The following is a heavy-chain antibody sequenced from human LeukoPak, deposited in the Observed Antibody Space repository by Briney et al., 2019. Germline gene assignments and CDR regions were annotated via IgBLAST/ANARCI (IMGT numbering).Heavy chain of an antibody. CDR2: TYSGGST. Sequence: GGSPRLSCAASGFTVSSNYMSWVRQAPGKGLEWVSVTYSGGSTYYADSVKGRFTISRHNSKNTLYLQMNSLRAEDTAVYYCARDLEYGYCSGGSCYSAWYFDLWGRGTLVTVSS. V-gene: IGHV3-53*04. D-gene: IGHD2-15*01. J-gene: IGHJ2*01. CDR1: GFTVSSNY. CDR3: ARDLEYGYCSGGSCYSAWYFDL.